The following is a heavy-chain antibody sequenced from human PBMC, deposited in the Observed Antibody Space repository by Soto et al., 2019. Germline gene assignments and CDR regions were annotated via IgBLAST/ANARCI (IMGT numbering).Heavy chain of an antibody. CDR1: GGSLSSTNW. CDR2: IYHSGTT. J-gene: IGHJ6*02. V-gene: IGHV4-4*02. D-gene: IGHD3-16*02. Sequence: GTLSLTCAVSGGSLSSTNWGSCVRQTPGKGLEWIGEIYHSGTTHYNPSLKSRVIISVDKSKKQFSLTLSSVTAADTAVYYCARAAKSSRDDYVWGSYRDAYYYYCMDVWGQGTTVTVSS. CDR3: ARAAKSSRDDYVWGSYRDAYYYYCMDV.